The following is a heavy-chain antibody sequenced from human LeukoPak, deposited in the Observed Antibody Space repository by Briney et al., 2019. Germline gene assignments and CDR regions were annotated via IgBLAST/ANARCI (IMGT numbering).Heavy chain of an antibody. D-gene: IGHD5-18*01. J-gene: IGHJ4*02. CDR2: ITPMFGTA. CDR1: GGSFSSYA. V-gene: IGHV1-69*13. Sequence: GASVKVSCKASGGSFSSYAISWVRQAPGQGLEWMGGITPMFGTANYAQKFQGRVTITADESTSTAYMELSSLRSEDTAVYYCAGDNRGRYSYGEWGQGTLVTVSS. CDR3: AGDNRGRYSYGE.